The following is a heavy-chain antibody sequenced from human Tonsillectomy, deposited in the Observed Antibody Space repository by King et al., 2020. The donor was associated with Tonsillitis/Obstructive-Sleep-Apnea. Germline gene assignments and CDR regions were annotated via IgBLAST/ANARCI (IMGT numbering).Heavy chain of an antibody. V-gene: IGHV3-23*04. CDR2: ISGSGGST. CDR1: GLTFSSYA. Sequence: VQLVESGGGLVQPGGSLRLSCAASGLTFSSYAMSWVRQAPGKGLEWVSAISGSGGSTYYADSVTGRFTISRDNSLNTLYLQMNSLRAEDTAVYYCASGYSGYEAGYWGQGTLVTVSS. J-gene: IGHJ4*02. CDR3: ASGYSGYEAGY. D-gene: IGHD5-12*01.